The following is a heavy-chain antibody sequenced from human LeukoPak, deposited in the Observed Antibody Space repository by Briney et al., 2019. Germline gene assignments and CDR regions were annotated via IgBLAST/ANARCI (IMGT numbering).Heavy chain of an antibody. Sequence: SETLSLTCTVSGGSISSSSYYWGWIRKPPGKGLEWIESISYSGSTYYNPSLKSRTTISVDTSKSQFSLQLSSVTAADTAVYYRARQLGRYSYGLYLYYSDYWGQGTLVTVSS. J-gene: IGHJ4*02. CDR3: ARQLGRYSYGLYLYYSDY. D-gene: IGHD5-18*01. V-gene: IGHV4-39*01. CDR1: GGSISSSSYY. CDR2: ISYSGST.